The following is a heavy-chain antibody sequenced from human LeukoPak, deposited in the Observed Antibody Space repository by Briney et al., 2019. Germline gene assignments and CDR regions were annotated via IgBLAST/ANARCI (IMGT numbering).Heavy chain of an antibody. CDR1: VGSISSGNW. CDR3: ARESSSTGASPWYFDL. D-gene: IGHD2-8*02. Sequence: SETLSLTCAVSVGSISSGNWWSWVRQPPGKGLEWIGEIYHSGSTNCNPSLKSRVTISVDKSKNPFSLKLTSVTAADTAVYYCARESSSTGASPWYFDLWGRGTLVTVSS. CDR2: IYHSGST. V-gene: IGHV4-4*02. J-gene: IGHJ2*01.